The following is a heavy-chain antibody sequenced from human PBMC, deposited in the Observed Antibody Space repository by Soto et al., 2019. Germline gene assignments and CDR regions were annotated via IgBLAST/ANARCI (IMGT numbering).Heavy chain of an antibody. D-gene: IGHD2-15*01. V-gene: IGHV5-10-1*03. CDR3: ARLVGGGYCSGGSCPNAWFDP. Sequence: EVQLVQSGAEVKKPGESLRISCKGSGYSFTSYWISWVRQMPGKGLEWMGRIDPSDSYTNYSPSFQGHVTISADKSISTAYLQWSSLKASDTAMYYCARLVGGGYCSGGSCPNAWFDPWGQGTLVTVSS. J-gene: IGHJ5*02. CDR2: IDPSDSYT. CDR1: GYSFTSYW.